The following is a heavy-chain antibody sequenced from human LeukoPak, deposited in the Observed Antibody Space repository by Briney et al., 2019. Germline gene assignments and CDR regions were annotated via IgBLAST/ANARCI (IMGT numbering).Heavy chain of an antibody. V-gene: IGHV3-73*01. CDR3: TSPSTGYSSGWATSTLDY. Sequence: PGGSLKLSCAASGFTFSGSAMLWVRQASGKGLEWVGRIRSKANSYATAYAASVKGRFTISRDDSKNTAYLQMNSLKTEDTAVYYCTSPSTGYSSGWATSTLDYWGQGTLVTVSS. CDR2: IRSKANSYAT. CDR1: GFTFSGSA. J-gene: IGHJ4*02. D-gene: IGHD6-19*01.